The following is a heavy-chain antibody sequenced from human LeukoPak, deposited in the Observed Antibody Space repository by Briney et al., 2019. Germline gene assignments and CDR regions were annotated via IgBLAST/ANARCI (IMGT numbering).Heavy chain of an antibody. CDR1: GGSISSSSYY. V-gene: IGHV4-39*01. CDR2: SDYSGSS. CDR3: ARQILDAEYYYGMDV. D-gene: IGHD2-15*01. J-gene: IGHJ6*01. Sequence: PSETLSLNCTDSGGSISSSSYYWGWLRQPPGKGLEWIGRSDYSGSSYYNPRLKVRVPIYVDTSKNQLSLKLSSVKAADTAVHYCARQILDAEYYYGMDVWGQGNTVTVSS.